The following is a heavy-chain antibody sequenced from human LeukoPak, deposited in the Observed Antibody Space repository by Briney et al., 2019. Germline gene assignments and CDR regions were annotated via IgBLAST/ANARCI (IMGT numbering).Heavy chain of an antibody. V-gene: IGHV1-8*01. CDR1: GYTFTSYD. J-gene: IGHJ6*03. Sequence: ASVKVSCKASGYTFTSYDINWVRQATGQGLEWMGWMNLNSGNTGYAQKFQGRVTMTRNTSISTAYMELSSLRSEDTAVYYCARRIRGFHYYYYYMDVWGKGTTVTVSS. D-gene: IGHD3-10*01. CDR3: ARRIRGFHYYYYYMDV. CDR2: MNLNSGNT.